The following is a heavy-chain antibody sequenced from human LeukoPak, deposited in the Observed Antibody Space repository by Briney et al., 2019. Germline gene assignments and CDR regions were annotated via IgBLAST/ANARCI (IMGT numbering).Heavy chain of an antibody. CDR3: AREAVTIFGLVRTQTPKGPHRFDP. Sequence: ASVKVSCKTSGYIFTNYAVNWVRQAPGQGLEWMGLINPSGGTTNCAQKFQGRVTMTRDMSTTTVYMHLSSLRSEDTAVYYCAREAVTIFGLVRTQTPKGPHRFDPWGQGTLVTVSS. CDR1: GYIFTNYA. D-gene: IGHD3-3*01. CDR2: INPSGGTT. V-gene: IGHV1-46*01. J-gene: IGHJ5*02.